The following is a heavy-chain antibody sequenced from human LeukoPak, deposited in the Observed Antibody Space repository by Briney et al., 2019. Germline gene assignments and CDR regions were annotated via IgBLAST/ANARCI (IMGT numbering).Heavy chain of an antibody. CDR2: IYYSGST. CDR1: GGSISSSSYY. CDR3: ARVTGYMVEDYFDY. V-gene: IGHV4-39*07. D-gene: IGHD5-12*01. Sequence: SSETLSLTCTVSGGSISSSSYYWGWIRQPPGKGLEWIGSIYYSGSTYYNPSLKSRVTISVDTSKNQFSLRLSSVTAADTAVYYCARVTGYMVEDYFDYWGQGTLVTVSS. J-gene: IGHJ4*02.